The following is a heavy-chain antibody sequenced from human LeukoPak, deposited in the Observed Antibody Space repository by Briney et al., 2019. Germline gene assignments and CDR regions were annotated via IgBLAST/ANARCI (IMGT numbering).Heavy chain of an antibody. D-gene: IGHD1-20*01. J-gene: IGHJ4*02. V-gene: IGHV3-23*01. Sequence: PGGSLRLSRAAAGFTFSSYVMSWVRQAPGKGLEWVSDISGSGGSTNYADSVKGRFTISRDNSKNTLYLQMSSLRAEDTAVYYCAGRYKWNAGFDYWGQGTLVTVSS. CDR3: AGRYKWNAGFDY. CDR1: GFTFSSYV. CDR2: ISGSGGST.